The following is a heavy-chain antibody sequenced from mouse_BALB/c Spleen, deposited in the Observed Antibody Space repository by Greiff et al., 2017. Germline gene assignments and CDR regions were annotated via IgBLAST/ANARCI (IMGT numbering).Heavy chain of an antibody. CDR1: GYSFTGYF. V-gene: IGHV1-37*01. J-gene: IGHJ4*01. D-gene: IGHD2-14*01. Sequence: EVKLMESGPELVKPGASVKISCKASGYSFTGYFMNWVKQSHGKSLEWIGRINPYNGDTFYNQKFKGKATLTVDKSSSTAHMELLSLTSEDSAVYYCGRSYRYDEGYYAMDYWGQGTSVTVSS. CDR3: GRSYRYDEGYYAMDY. CDR2: INPYNGDT.